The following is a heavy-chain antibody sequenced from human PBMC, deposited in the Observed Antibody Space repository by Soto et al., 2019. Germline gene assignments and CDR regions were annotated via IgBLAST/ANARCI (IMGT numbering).Heavy chain of an antibody. CDR1: GGSISSRDYY. D-gene: IGHD2-8*02. CDR3: ARASGGVLGY. J-gene: IGHJ4*02. V-gene: IGHV4-30-4*01. Sequence: SETLSLTCTVSGGSISSRDYYWSWIRQPPGKGLEWIGYIYYSGSTYYNPSLKSRVTISVDTSKNQFSLKLSSVTAADTAVYYCARASGGVLGYWGQGTLVTVSS. CDR2: IYYSGST.